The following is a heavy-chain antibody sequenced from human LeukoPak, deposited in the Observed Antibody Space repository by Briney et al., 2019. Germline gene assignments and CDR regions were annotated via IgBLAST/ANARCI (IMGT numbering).Heavy chain of an antibody. CDR2: ISSSGSGGNT. J-gene: IGHJ3*01. CDR1: GVTLSSYA. CDR3: VGDPPNSGYAFQV. V-gene: IGHV3-23*01. Sequence: GGSLRLSCAASGVTLSSYAMSWARQAPGKGLEWVSGISSSGSGGNTYYADSVKGRFTISRDNSKNMVYLQMNSLRAEDTALYYCVGDPPNSGYAFQVWGHGTVVTVSS. D-gene: IGHD3-22*01.